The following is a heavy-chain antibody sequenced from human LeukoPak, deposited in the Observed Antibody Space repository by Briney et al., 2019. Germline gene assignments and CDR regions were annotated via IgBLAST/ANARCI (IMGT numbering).Heavy chain of an antibody. J-gene: IGHJ4*02. CDR3: AGTPPRNSVFSY. CDR2: IVGSSRNI. D-gene: IGHD4-23*01. V-gene: IGHV3-48*01. Sequence: GGSLRLSCTASGFSFSTYSMNWVRQAPGKGLEWVSYIVGSSRNIYYADSAKGRFTISRDNSKNTLYLQMNSLRAEDTAVYYCAGTPPRNSVFSYWGQGTLVTVSS. CDR1: GFSFSTYS.